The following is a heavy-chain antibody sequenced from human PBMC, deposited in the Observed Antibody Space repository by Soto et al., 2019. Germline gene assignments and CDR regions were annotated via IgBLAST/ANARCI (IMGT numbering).Heavy chain of an antibody. CDR2: IYYSGST. J-gene: IGHJ6*02. Sequence: PSETLSLTCTVSGGSISSSSYYWGWIRQPPGKGLEWIGSIYYSGSTYYNPSLKSRVTISVDTSKNQFSLKLSSVTAADTAVYYCARLRYFDWLLWGNYYYYGMDVWGQGTTVTVSS. CDR3: ARLRYFDWLLWGNYYYYGMDV. CDR1: GGSISSSSYY. V-gene: IGHV4-39*01. D-gene: IGHD3-9*01.